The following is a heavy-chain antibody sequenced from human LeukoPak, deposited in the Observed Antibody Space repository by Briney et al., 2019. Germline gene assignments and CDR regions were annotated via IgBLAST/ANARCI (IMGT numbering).Heavy chain of an antibody. Sequence: ASVKVSCKASGYTFTSYYMHWVRQAPGQGLEWMGIINPSGGSTSYAQKFQGRVTMTRDTSTSTVYMELSSLRSEDTAVYYCAREEGIVVVPAAVAPIPGFDPWGQGTLVTVSS. CDR3: AREEGIVVVPAAVAPIPGFDP. V-gene: IGHV1-46*01. D-gene: IGHD2-2*01. J-gene: IGHJ5*02. CDR1: GYTFTSYY. CDR2: INPSGGST.